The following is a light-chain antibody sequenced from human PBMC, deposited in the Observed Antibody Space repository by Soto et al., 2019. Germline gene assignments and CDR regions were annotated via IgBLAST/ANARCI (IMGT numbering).Light chain of an antibody. J-gene: IGLJ1*01. V-gene: IGLV2-14*01. CDR1: SSDVGAYNY. Sequence: QSALTQPASVSGSPGQSITISCTGTSSDVGAYNYVSWYQQQSGKAPKLMIHEVSNRPSGVSNRFSGSKSGNTASLIISGLQAEDEADYYCSSYTTSRAYVFGIGTKVTV. CDR3: SSYTTSRAYV. CDR2: EVS.